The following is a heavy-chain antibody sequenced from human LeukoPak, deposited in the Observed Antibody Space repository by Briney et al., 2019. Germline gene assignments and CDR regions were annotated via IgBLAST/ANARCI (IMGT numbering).Heavy chain of an antibody. CDR2: ISGDGGTT. J-gene: IGHJ4*02. Sequence: GGSLRLSCAASGFTFSSYWMHWVRQAPAKGLEWVSLISGDGGTTDYADSVKGRFTISRDNRRNSLYLHMNSLRTEDTALYFCAKVYVGSWYAYDHWGQGTLVTVSS. CDR3: AKVYVGSWYAYDH. D-gene: IGHD6-13*01. V-gene: IGHV3-43*02. CDR1: GFTFSSYW.